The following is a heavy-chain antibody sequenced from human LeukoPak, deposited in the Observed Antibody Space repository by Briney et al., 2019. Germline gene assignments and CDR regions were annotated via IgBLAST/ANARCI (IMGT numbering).Heavy chain of an antibody. J-gene: IGHJ5*02. CDR1: GGSISSHY. CDR3: ATALNYYGDWLDP. V-gene: IGHV4-59*11. CDR2: IYYSGST. D-gene: IGHD3-10*01. Sequence: PSETLSLTCTVSGGSISSHYWSWIRQPPGKGLEWIGYIYYSGSTNYNPSLKSRVTISVDTSKNQFSLKLSSVTAADTAVYYCATALNYYGDWLDPWGQGTLVTVSS.